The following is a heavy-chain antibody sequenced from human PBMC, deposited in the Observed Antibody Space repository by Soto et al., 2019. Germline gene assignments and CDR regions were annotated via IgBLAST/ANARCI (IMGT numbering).Heavy chain of an antibody. CDR3: ARSRGYSYGLYYFDY. D-gene: IGHD5-18*01. Sequence: SETLSLTCAVSGGSISSSNWWSWVRQPPGKGLEWIGEIYHSGSTNYNPSLKSRVTISVDKSKNQFSLKLSSVTAADTAVYYCARSRGYSYGLYYFDYWGQGTPVTVSS. CDR2: IYHSGST. V-gene: IGHV4-4*02. J-gene: IGHJ4*02. CDR1: GGSISSSNW.